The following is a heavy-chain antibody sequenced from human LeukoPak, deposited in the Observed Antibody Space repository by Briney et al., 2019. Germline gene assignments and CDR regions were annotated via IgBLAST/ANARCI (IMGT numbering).Heavy chain of an antibody. Sequence: SETLSLTCTVSGGSVSSSSYWGWIRQPPGKGLEWIGSIYYSGSTYYSPSLKSRVTISLDPSKNQFSLKLSSLTAADTATYYCASGYTAAGRRFDPWGQGTLVTVSS. J-gene: IGHJ5*02. CDR2: IYYSGST. CDR1: GGSVSSSSY. CDR3: ASGYTAAGRRFDP. V-gene: IGHV4-39*01. D-gene: IGHD6-13*01.